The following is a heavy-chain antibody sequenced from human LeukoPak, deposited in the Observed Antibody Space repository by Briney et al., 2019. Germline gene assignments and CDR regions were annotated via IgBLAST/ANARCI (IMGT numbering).Heavy chain of an antibody. V-gene: IGHV7-4-1*02. CDR1: GYTFTSYA. D-gene: IGHD5-12*01. CDR2: INTNTGNP. CDR3: ARRGYSGYDILYYFDY. Sequence: GASVKVSCKASGYTFTSYAMNWVRQAPGQGLEWMGWINTNTGNPTYAQGFTGRFVFSLDTSVSTAYLQISSLKAEDTAVYYCARRGYSGYDILYYFDYWGQGTLVTVSS. J-gene: IGHJ4*02.